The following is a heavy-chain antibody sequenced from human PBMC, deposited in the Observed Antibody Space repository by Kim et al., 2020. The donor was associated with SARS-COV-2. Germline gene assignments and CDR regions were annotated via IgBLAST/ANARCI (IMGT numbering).Heavy chain of an antibody. CDR2: IIPIFGTA. V-gene: IGHV1-69*13. CDR1: GGTFSSYA. Sequence: SVKVSCEASGGTFSSYAISWVRQAPGQGLEWMGGIIPIFGTANYAQKFQGRVTITADESTSTAYMELSSLRSEDTAVYYCARDPNLLDNYYYGMDVWGQGTTVTVSS. CDR3: ARDPNLLDNYYYGMDV. J-gene: IGHJ6*02.